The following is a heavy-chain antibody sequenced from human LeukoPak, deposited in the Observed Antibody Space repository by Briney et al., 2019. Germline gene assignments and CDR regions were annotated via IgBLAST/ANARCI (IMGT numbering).Heavy chain of an antibody. CDR2: INHSGST. CDR1: GGSFSGYY. J-gene: IGHJ5*02. CDR3: ARDIGQYCSGGSCYRGFDP. V-gene: IGHV4-34*09. D-gene: IGHD2-15*01. Sequence: SETLSLTCAVYGGSFSGYYWNWIRQPPGKGLEWIGEINHSGSTNYNPSLKSRVTISVDTSKNQFSLKLSSVTAADTAVYYCARDIGQYCSGGSCYRGFDPWGQGTLVTVSS.